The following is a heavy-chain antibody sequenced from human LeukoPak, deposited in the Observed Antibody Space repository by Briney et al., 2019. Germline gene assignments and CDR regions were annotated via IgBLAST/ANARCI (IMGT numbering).Heavy chain of an antibody. CDR1: GFTFSSYD. Sequence: GGSLRLSCAASGFTFSSYDMHWVRQAPGKGLEWVSAIGTAGDTYYPGSVKGRFTISRENAKNSLYLQMNSLRAGDTAVYYCARADSSGWYRNGMDVWGQGTTVTVSS. J-gene: IGHJ6*02. D-gene: IGHD6-19*01. CDR3: ARADSSGWYRNGMDV. V-gene: IGHV3-13*01. CDR2: IGTAGDT.